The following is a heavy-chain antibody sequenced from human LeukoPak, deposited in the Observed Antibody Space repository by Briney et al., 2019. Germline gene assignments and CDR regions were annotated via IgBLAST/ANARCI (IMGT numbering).Heavy chain of an antibody. CDR1: GFTFDDYS. CDR3: AKDRGGRRLADHYFDY. Sequence: GGSLRLSCAAPGFTFDDYSMHWVRQAPGKGLEWVSRISWDGGSTYYADSVKGRFTISRDNSKNSLYLQMNSLRTEDTALYYCAKDRGGRRLADHYFDYWGQGTLVTVSS. D-gene: IGHD3-16*01. V-gene: IGHV3-43*01. J-gene: IGHJ4*02. CDR2: ISWDGGST.